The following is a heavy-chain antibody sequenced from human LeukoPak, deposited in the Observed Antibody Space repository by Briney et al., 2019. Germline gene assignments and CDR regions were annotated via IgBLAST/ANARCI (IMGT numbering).Heavy chain of an antibody. CDR1: GFTFTSYA. D-gene: IGHD2-15*01. J-gene: IGHJ4*02. CDR2: IIGSGGST. Sequence: GGYLRLSCAASGFTFTSYAMSWVRQAPGKGLEWVSTIIGSGGSTYYADSVKGRFTISRDNFKNTLCLQMNSLRAEDTAVYYCAKDGRCSGGSCYSSTDYWGQGTLVTVSS. CDR3: AKDGRCSGGSCYSSTDY. V-gene: IGHV3-23*01.